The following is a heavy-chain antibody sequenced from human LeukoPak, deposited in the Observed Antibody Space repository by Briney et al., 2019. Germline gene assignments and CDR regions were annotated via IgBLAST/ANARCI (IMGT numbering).Heavy chain of an antibody. CDR3: ARTLYCSSTSCYSRGYYDL. Sequence: ASVKVSCKASGRTFSSYAISWVRQAPGQGLEWMGGIIPIFGTANYAQKFQGRVTITADESTSTAYMELSSLRSEDTAVYYCARTLYCSSTSCYSRGYYDLWGQGTLVTVSS. D-gene: IGHD2-2*01. CDR2: IIPIFGTA. V-gene: IGHV1-69*13. CDR1: GRTFSSYA. J-gene: IGHJ4*02.